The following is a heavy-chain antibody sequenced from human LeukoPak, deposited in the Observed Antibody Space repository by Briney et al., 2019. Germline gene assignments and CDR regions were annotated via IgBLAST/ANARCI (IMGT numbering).Heavy chain of an antibody. V-gene: IGHV1-24*01. CDR3: ATASLYVYYYFDY. CDR2: FDPEDGET. CDR1: GYTLTELS. J-gene: IGHJ4*02. D-gene: IGHD5/OR15-5a*01. Sequence: ASVKVSCKVPGYTLTELSMHWVRQAPGKGLEWMGGFDPEDGETIYAQKFQGRVTMTEDTSTDTAYMELSSLRSEDTAVYYCATASLYVYYYFDYWGQGTLVTVSS.